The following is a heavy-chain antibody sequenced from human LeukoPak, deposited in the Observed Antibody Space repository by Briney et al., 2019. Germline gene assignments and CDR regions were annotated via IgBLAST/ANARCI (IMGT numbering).Heavy chain of an antibody. Sequence: PGGSLRLSCAASGFTVSTNYMSWVRRAPGKGLEWVSIIYSGGSTYYADSVKGRFTISRDNSKSTLFLQMNSLRDEDTAVYYCAKDGDGGSYYVLFDYWGQGALVTVSS. CDR1: GFTVSTNY. V-gene: IGHV3-53*01. CDR2: IYSGGST. J-gene: IGHJ4*02. CDR3: AKDGDGGSYYVLFDY. D-gene: IGHD1-26*01.